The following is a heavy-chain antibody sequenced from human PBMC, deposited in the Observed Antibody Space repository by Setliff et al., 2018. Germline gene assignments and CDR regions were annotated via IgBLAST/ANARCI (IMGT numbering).Heavy chain of an antibody. V-gene: IGHV4-34*01. J-gene: IGHJ4*02. CDR3: RFWCGYYKNDY. CDR2: INHSGST. D-gene: IGHD3-3*01. CDR1: GGSFSNYY. Sequence: PSETLSLTCTVYGGSFSNYYWSWIRQPPGKGLEWIGEINHSGSTNYNSSLTSRVTISVDTSKNQFSLKLSSVTAADTAVYYCRFWCGYYKNDYWGQGTLVTVSS.